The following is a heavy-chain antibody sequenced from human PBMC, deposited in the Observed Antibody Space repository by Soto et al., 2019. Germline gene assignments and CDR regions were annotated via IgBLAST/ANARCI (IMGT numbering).Heavy chain of an antibody. CDR2: ISGSGGST. CDR1: GFTFSSYA. D-gene: IGHD3-10*01. J-gene: IGHJ4*02. CDR3: AKDLLNSYGSGSYYLALCGSDY. V-gene: IGHV3-23*01. Sequence: GGSLRLSCAASGFTFSSYAMSWVRQALGKGLEWVSAISGSGGSTYYADSVKGRFTISRDNSKNTLYLQMNSLRAEDTAVYYGAKDLLNSYGSGSYYLALCGSDYWGKGTLVTVST.